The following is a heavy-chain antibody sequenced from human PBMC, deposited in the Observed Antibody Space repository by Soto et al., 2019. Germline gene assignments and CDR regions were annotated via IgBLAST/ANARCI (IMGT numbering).Heavy chain of an antibody. Sequence: ASVKVSCKVSGYTFTGYYMHWVRQAPGQGLEWMGWINPNSGGTNYAQKFQGRVTMTRDTSISTAYMELSRLRSDDTAVYYCARDRGSIADRRTGGWYYYGMDVRGQGNTVTISS. CDR3: ARDRGSIADRRTGGWYYYGMDV. CDR2: INPNSGGT. V-gene: IGHV1-2*02. J-gene: IGHJ6*02. CDR1: GYTFTGYY. D-gene: IGHD6-6*01.